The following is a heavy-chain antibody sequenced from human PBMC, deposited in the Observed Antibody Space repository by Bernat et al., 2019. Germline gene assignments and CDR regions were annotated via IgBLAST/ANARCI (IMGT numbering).Heavy chain of an antibody. CDR2: IYYSGST. CDR1: GGSISSTTYY. Sequence: QLQLQESGPGLVKPSETLSLTCTVSGGSISSTTYYCGWIRQPPGKGLEWIGSIYYSGSTYYNPSLKSRVTISVDTSNNQFSLKLSSVTAADTAVYYCARHDGSYYVNWFDPWGQGTLVTVSS. CDR3: ARHDGSYYVNWFDP. V-gene: IGHV4-39*01. J-gene: IGHJ5*02. D-gene: IGHD1-26*01.